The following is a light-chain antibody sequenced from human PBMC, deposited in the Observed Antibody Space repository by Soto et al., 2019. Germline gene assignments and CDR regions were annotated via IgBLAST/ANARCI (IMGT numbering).Light chain of an antibody. Sequence: EIVMTQSPATLSVSPGERATLSCRASQSVSSNLAWYQQKPGQAPRLLIYGAFTRATGIPVRFSGSGSGTEFTLTCSSLQSEDFAVYYCQQYKNWPPLTFGGGTKVEIK. CDR3: QQYKNWPPLT. V-gene: IGKV3-15*01. CDR1: QSVSSN. J-gene: IGKJ4*01. CDR2: GAF.